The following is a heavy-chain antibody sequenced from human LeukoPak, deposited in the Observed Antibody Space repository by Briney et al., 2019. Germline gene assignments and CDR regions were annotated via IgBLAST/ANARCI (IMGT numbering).Heavy chain of an antibody. CDR3: ASVTPSSGSYYDY. CDR1: GGTFSSYA. Sequence: SVKVSCKASGGTFSSYAISWVRQAPGQGLEGMGGIIPIFGTADYAQKFQGRVTITTDEPTSTAYMELSSLRSEDTAVYYCASVTPSSGSYYDYWGQGTLVTVSS. D-gene: IGHD1-26*01. J-gene: IGHJ4*02. CDR2: IIPIFGTA. V-gene: IGHV1-69*05.